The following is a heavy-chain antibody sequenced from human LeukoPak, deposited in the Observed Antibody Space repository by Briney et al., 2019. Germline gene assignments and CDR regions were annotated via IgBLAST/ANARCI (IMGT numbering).Heavy chain of an antibody. CDR2: VHPNTGNT. V-gene: IGHV1-8*02. CDR1: GGTFSSYA. Sequence: ASVKVSCKASGGTFSSYAISWVRQAPGQGLEWMGWVHPNTGNTAYAQRFQGRVTMTRDTSISTAYMELSSLTSNDTAVYFCARGPRNDPWGQGTLVTVSS. D-gene: IGHD1-14*01. J-gene: IGHJ5*02. CDR3: ARGPRNDP.